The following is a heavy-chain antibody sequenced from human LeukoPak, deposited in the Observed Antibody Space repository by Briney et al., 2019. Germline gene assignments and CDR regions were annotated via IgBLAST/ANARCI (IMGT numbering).Heavy chain of an antibody. D-gene: IGHD1-26*01. J-gene: IGHJ4*02. CDR3: AKGDTTWELPHDY. CDR1: GFTFSSYS. V-gene: IGHV3-21*04. Sequence: GRSLRLFCAASGFTFSSYSMNWVRQAPGKGLEWVSSISSSSSYIYYADSVKGRLTISRDHAKHSLYMQMNSLRAEDTAVYYCAKGDTTWELPHDYWGQGTLVTVSS. CDR2: ISSSSSYI.